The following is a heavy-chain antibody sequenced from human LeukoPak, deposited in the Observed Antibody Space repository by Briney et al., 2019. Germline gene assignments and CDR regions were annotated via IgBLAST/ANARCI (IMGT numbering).Heavy chain of an antibody. CDR2: IKEDGSEQ. V-gene: IGHV3-7*01. D-gene: IGHD2-15*01. J-gene: IGHJ6*02. CDR1: GFTFSRHW. Sequence: GGSLRLSCTASGFTFSRHWISWVRQTPGKGLEWVANIKEDGSEQYYVDSVKGRFTMSRDNAKSSLYLQMNSLRAEDTAVYYCARDGPVYCSGGSCYSYYYGMDVWGRGTTVTVSS. CDR3: ARDGPVYCSGGSCYSYYYGMDV.